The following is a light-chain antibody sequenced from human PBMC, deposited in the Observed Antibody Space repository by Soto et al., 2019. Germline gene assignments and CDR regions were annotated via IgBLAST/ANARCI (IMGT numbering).Light chain of an antibody. Sequence: QSALTQPASVSGSPGQSITISGTGSRSDVGGYNYVSWYQQHPGKAPQVLIYEVSNRPSGVSNRFSGSKSGNTASLTISGLQADDEADYYCSSYTSSHTWVFGGGTKVTVL. CDR1: RSDVGGYNY. J-gene: IGLJ2*01. CDR3: SSYTSSHTWV. V-gene: IGLV2-14*01. CDR2: EVS.